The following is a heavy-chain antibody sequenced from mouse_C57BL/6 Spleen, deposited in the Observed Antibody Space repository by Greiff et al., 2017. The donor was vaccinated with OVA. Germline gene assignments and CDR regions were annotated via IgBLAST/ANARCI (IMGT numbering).Heavy chain of an antibody. CDR2: INPNNGGT. CDR1: GYTFTDYY. Sequence: VQLQQSGPELVKPGASVKISCKASGYTFTDYYMNWVKQSHGKSLEWIGDINPNNGGTSYNQKFKGKATLTVDKSSSTAYMELRSLTSEDSAVYYCARMNWDDYWGQGTTLTVSS. V-gene: IGHV1-26*01. J-gene: IGHJ2*01. CDR3: ARMNWDDY. D-gene: IGHD4-1*01.